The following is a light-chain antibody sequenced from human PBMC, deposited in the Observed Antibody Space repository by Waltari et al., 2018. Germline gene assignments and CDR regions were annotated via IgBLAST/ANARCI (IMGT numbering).Light chain of an antibody. CDR3: QSYDPDLSVV. Sequence: QSVLTQPPSVSGAPGQRVAISCTGSGSNIGAYDVHWYQQHPGKAPKLLIYGANTRPVGVPDRFSGSQFGTSASLAITWLQAEDEADYYCQSYDPDLSVVFGGGTKLTVL. V-gene: IGLV1-40*01. J-gene: IGLJ2*01. CDR1: GSNIGAYD. CDR2: GAN.